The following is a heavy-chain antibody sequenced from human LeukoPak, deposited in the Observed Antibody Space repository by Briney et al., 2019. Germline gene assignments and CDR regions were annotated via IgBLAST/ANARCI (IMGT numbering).Heavy chain of an antibody. V-gene: IGHV3-21*01. Sequence: GGSLRLSCAASRFTFSSYSMNWVRQAPGKGLEWVSSISSSGSYIYYADSVKGRFTISRDNSKNTLYLQMNSLRAEDTAVYYCARGPSGYHNTGGQGTLVTVSS. CDR2: ISSSGSYI. CDR1: RFTFSSYS. J-gene: IGHJ4*02. D-gene: IGHD5-12*01. CDR3: ARGPSGYHNT.